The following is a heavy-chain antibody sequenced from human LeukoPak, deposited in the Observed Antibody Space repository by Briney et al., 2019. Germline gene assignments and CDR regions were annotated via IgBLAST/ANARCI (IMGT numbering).Heavy chain of an antibody. D-gene: IGHD6-19*01. CDR2: ISSSSSYI. CDR1: GFTFSSYS. CDR3: ANRAVAGTIGY. Sequence: GSLRLSCAASGFTFSSYSMNWVRQAPGKGLEWVSSISSSSSYIYYADSVKGRFTISRDDAKNSVYLQMNSLRAEDTAVYYCANRAVAGTIGYWGQGTLVTVSS. J-gene: IGHJ4*02. V-gene: IGHV3-21*01.